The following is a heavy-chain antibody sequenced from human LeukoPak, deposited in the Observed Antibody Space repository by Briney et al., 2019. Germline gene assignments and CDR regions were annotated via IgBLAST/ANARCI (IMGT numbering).Heavy chain of an antibody. Sequence: GGSLRLSCAASGFIFDNYAMHWVRQAPGKGLEWVSLISWDGGITYYEDSVKGRFTISRDNSKNSLHLQLNSLRAEDTALYYCAKDSHGSGSGKGVFDGWGQGTLVTVSS. CDR2: ISWDGGIT. CDR1: GFIFDNYA. J-gene: IGHJ4*02. D-gene: IGHD3-10*01. V-gene: IGHV3-43D*03. CDR3: AKDSHGSGSGKGVFDG.